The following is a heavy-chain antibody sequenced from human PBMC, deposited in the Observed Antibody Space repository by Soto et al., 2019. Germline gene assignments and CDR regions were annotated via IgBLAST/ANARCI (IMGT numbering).Heavy chain of an antibody. V-gene: IGHV1-24*01. D-gene: IGHD3-22*01. CDR2: FDPEDGET. CDR3: AIGMIVVVISGHYYGMDV. J-gene: IGHJ6*02. CDR1: GYTLTELS. Sequence: QVQLVQSGAEVKKPGASVKVSCKVSGYTLTELSMHWVRQAPGKGLEWMGGFDPEDGETIYAQKFQGGVTMTEDTSTDTAYMELSSLRSEDTAVYYCAIGMIVVVISGHYYGMDVWGQGTTVTVSS.